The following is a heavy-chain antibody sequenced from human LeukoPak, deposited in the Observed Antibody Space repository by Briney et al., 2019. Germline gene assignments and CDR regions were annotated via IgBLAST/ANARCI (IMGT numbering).Heavy chain of an antibody. CDR1: GGSISSSSYY. D-gene: IGHD2-2*01. V-gene: IGHV4-39*07. CDR3: ARPSGSRKYQLPNTKWSYYFAY. CDR2: IYYSGST. Sequence: PSETLSLTCTVSGGSISSSSYYWGWIRQPPGKGLEWIGSIYYSGSTYYNPSLESRVTMSLDTSKNQFSLQLRSVTAADTAVYYCARPSGSRKYQLPNTKWSYYFAYWGQGILVTVSS. J-gene: IGHJ4*02.